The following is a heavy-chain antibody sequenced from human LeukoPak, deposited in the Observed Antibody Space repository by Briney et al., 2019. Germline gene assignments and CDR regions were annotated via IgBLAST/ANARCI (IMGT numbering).Heavy chain of an antibody. CDR3: ARELLMVYAPDAFDI. Sequence: SETLSLTCTVSGGSISSSYWSWIRQPPGKGLEWIGYIYYSGSTNYNPSLKSRVTISVDTSKNQFSLKLSSVTAADTAVYYCARELLMVYAPDAFDIWGQGTMVTVSS. J-gene: IGHJ3*02. D-gene: IGHD2-8*01. V-gene: IGHV4-59*01. CDR1: GGSISSSY. CDR2: IYYSGST.